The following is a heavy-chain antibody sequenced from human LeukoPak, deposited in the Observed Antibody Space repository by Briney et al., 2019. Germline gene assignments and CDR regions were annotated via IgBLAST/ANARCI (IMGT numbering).Heavy chain of an antibody. CDR3: ARGSGWYPH. CDR2: ISYSGDT. V-gene: IGHV4-59*01. J-gene: IGHJ1*01. Sequence: SEILSLTCTVSGDSISVYYWSWIRQPPGKGLEWIGYISYSGDTKYNPSLKSRLSMSVDTSKNQCSLMLTSVTAADTAVYYCARGSGWYPHWGQGTLVTVSS. D-gene: IGHD6-19*01. CDR1: GDSISVYY.